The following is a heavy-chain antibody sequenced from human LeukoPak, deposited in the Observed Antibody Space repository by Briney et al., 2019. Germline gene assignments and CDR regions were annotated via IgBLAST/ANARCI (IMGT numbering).Heavy chain of an antibody. CDR3: ARPLMYYYGSETYFWFDP. CDR1: GFTFDDYW. J-gene: IGHJ5*02. Sequence: GGSLRLSCGASGFTFDDYWMSWVRQAPGQGLEWVANINQDGSEKFYLDSATGRFTISRDNARNSLSLQMNSLRAEDTAVYYCARPLMYYYGSETYFWFDPWGQGTLVTVSS. CDR2: INQDGSEK. V-gene: IGHV3-7*01. D-gene: IGHD3-10*01.